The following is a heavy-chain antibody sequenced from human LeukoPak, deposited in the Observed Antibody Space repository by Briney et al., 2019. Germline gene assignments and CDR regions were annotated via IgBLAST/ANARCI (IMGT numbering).Heavy chain of an antibody. CDR2: ISGTSSHI. Sequence: GGSLRLSCAASGFTFSRYSMNWVRQAPGKGLEWVSSISGTSSHIYYVDSVKGRFTISRDNAKNSLYLQMNSLTVDDTAVYYCASGPPIDHWGQGTLVTVSS. CDR3: ASGPPIDH. V-gene: IGHV3-21*06. J-gene: IGHJ4*02. CDR1: GFTFSRYS.